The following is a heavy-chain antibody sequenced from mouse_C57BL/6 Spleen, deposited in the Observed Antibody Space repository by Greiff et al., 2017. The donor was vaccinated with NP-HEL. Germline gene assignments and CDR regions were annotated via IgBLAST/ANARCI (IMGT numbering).Heavy chain of an antibody. CDR1: GYTFTSYW. CDR3: ARGFYDYDGV. CDR2: IDPSDSYT. Sequence: QVQLQQPGAELVMPGASVKLSCKASGYTFTSYWMHWVKQRPGQGLEWIGEIDPSDSYTNYNQKFKGKSTLTVDKSSSTAYMQLSSLTSEDSAVYYCARGFYDYDGVWGQGTTLTVSS. V-gene: IGHV1-69*01. J-gene: IGHJ2*01. D-gene: IGHD2-4*01.